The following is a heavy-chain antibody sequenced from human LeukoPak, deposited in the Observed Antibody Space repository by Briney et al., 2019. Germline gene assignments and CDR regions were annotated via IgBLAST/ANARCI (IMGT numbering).Heavy chain of an antibody. CDR3: ARMGIAAVGAYYFDY. V-gene: IGHV3-11*06. J-gene: IGHJ4*02. CDR2: ISRNSYT. D-gene: IGHD6-13*01. CDR1: GFTFSDYY. Sequence: GGSLILSCAASGFTFSDYYMSWIRQAPGKGLEWVSYISRNSYTNYADSVKGRFTISRDNAKNSLYLQMASLRAEDTAVYYCARMGIAAVGAYYFDYWGQGTLVAVSS.